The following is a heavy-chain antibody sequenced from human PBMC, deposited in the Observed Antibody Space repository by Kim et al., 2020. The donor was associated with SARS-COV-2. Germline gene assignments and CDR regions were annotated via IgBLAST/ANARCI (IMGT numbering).Heavy chain of an antibody. Sequence: GGSLRLSCAASGFMISDNYMSWVRQTPGRGLEWVSAIYSDDSTYYTDSAKGRFTISRDTSKNTVYLQMNSLRAEDTAVYYCARVVLNWEWALGFWGQGTLVTVSS. D-gene: IGHD1-26*01. CDR1: GFMISDNY. CDR3: ARVVLNWEWALGF. V-gene: IGHV3-53*01. CDR2: IYSDDST. J-gene: IGHJ4*02.